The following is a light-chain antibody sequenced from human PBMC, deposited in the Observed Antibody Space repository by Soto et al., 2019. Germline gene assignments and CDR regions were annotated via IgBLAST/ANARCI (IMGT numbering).Light chain of an antibody. CDR2: GAS. V-gene: IGKV3-15*01. J-gene: IGKJ4*01. Sequence: EIVMTQSPATLSVSPGERATLSCRASQSVSSYLAWYQQKPGQALRLLIYGASTRATGIPARFSGSGSGTEFTLTISSLQSEDFAVYYCQQYNNWPLLTFGGGTKVEIK. CDR1: QSVSSY. CDR3: QQYNNWPLLT.